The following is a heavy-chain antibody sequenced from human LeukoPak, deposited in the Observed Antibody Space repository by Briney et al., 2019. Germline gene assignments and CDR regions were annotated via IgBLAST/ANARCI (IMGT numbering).Heavy chain of an antibody. CDR1: GGTFSSYA. CDR3: ARDCSSTSCYQDSNWFDP. V-gene: IGHV1-69*13. J-gene: IGHJ5*02. Sequence: ASVKVPCKASGGTFSSYAISWVRQAPGQGLEWMGGIIPIFGTANYAQKFQGRVTITADESTSTAYMELSSLRSEDTAVYYCARDCSSTSCYQDSNWFDPWGQGTLVTVSS. CDR2: IIPIFGTA. D-gene: IGHD2-2*01.